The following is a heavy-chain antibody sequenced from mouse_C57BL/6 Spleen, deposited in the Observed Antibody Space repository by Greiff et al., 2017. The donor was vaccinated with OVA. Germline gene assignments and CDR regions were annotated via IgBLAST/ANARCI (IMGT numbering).Heavy chain of an antibody. CDR1: GYAFSSSW. D-gene: IGHD1-1*01. J-gene: IGHJ2*01. V-gene: IGHV1-82*01. CDR3: AGDTTVVSTGFDY. Sequence: VQLQQSGPELVKPGASVKISCKASGYAFSSSWMNWVKQRPGKGLEWIGRIYPGDGDTNYNGKFKGKATLTADKSSSTAYMQLSSLTSEDSAVYFYAGDTTVVSTGFDYWGQGTTLTVSS. CDR2: IYPGDGDT.